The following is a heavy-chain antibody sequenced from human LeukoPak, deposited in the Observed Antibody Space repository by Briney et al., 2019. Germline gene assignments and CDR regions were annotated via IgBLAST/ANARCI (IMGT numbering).Heavy chain of an antibody. CDR2: INHSGST. CDR1: GGSISPYY. D-gene: IGHD3-10*01. V-gene: IGHV4-34*01. Sequence: SETLSLTCTVSGGSISPYYWSWIRQPPGKGLEWIGEINHSGSTNYNPSLKSRVTISVDTSKNQFSLKLSSVTAADTAVYYCARGPITMVRDYYYMDVWGKGTTVTVSS. CDR3: ARGPITMVRDYYYMDV. J-gene: IGHJ6*03.